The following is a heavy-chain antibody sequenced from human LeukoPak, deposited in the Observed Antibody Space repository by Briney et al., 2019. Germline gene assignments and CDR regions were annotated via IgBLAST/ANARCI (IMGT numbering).Heavy chain of an antibody. CDR2: ISYDGSNK. Sequence: GALRLSCAASGFTFSSYGMHWVRQAPGKGLEWVAVISYDGSNKYYADSVKGRFTISRDNAKNSLFLQMSSLRVEDTAIYYCARDYVWGSSESDYWGQGTLVTVSS. CDR1: GFTFSSYG. J-gene: IGHJ4*02. V-gene: IGHV3-30*03. CDR3: ARDYVWGSSESDY. D-gene: IGHD7-27*01.